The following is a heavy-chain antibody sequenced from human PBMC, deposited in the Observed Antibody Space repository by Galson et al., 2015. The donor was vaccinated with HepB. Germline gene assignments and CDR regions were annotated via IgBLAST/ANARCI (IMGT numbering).Heavy chain of an antibody. D-gene: IGHD3-22*01. Sequence: CAISGDSVSSNYAAWNWIRQSPTRGLEWLGRTYYRSKWYNDYAVSVKSRITIKPDTSKNQFSLHLTSVTPDGTAVYYCARDSSLDSDDTLAFDFWGQGTLVTVSS. CDR3: ARDSSLDSDDTLAFDF. CDR1: GDSVSSNYAA. CDR2: TYYRSKWYN. J-gene: IGHJ4*02. V-gene: IGHV6-1*01.